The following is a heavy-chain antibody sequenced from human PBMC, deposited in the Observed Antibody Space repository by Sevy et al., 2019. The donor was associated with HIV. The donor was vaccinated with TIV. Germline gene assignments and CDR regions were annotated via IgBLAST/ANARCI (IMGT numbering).Heavy chain of an antibody. CDR2: MSYNGNKK. Sequence: GGSLRLSCAASGFSFSRSPMHWVRQAPGKGLEWVAVMSYNGNKKYNGDSVKGRFTISRDDAKNTLYLQMNSLRGEDTAVYYCARPPLAYGMDVWGQGTTVTVSS. CDR3: ARPPLAYGMDV. J-gene: IGHJ6*02. V-gene: IGHV3-30*04. CDR1: GFSFSRSP.